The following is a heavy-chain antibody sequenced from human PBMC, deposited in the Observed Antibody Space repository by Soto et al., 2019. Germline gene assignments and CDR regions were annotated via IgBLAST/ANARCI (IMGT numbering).Heavy chain of an antibody. D-gene: IGHD3-22*01. CDR2: ISSSSSYI. Sequence: GESLKISCAASGFTFNSYSMNWVRQAPGKGLEWVSSISSSSSYIYYADSVKGRFTISRDNAKNSLYLQMNSLRAEDTAVYYCARVGASSAQGDYWGQGTLVTVSS. CDR3: ARVGASSAQGDY. CDR1: GFTFNSYS. V-gene: IGHV3-21*01. J-gene: IGHJ4*02.